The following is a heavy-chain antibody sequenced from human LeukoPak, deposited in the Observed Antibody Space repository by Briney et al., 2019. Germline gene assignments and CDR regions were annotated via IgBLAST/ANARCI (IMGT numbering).Heavy chain of an antibody. CDR1: GGSISSYY. Sequence: PSETLSLTCTVSGGSISSYYWSWIRQPPGKGLEWIGYIYYSGSTNYNPSLKSRVTISVDTSKNQFSLKLSSVTAADTAVYYCAGRKLELRSSDYWGQGTLVTVSS. CDR2: IYYSGST. D-gene: IGHD1-7*01. J-gene: IGHJ4*02. CDR3: AGRKLELRSSDY. V-gene: IGHV4-59*08.